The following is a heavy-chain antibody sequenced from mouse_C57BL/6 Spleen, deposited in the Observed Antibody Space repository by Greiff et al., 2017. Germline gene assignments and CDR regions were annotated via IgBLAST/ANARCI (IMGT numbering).Heavy chain of an antibody. V-gene: IGHV10-1*01. CDR1: GFSFNTYA. J-gene: IGHJ4*01. Sequence: EAGGGLVQPKGSLKLSCAASGFSFNTYAMNWVRQAPGKGLEWVARIRSKSNNYATYYADSVKDRFTISRDDSESMLYLQMNNLKTEDTAMYYCVRDDYGAMDYWGQGTSVTVSS. CDR2: IRSKSNNYAT. CDR3: VRDDYGAMDY.